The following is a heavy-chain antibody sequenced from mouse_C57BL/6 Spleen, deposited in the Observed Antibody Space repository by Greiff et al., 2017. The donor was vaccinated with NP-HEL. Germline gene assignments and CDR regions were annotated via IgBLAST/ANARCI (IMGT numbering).Heavy chain of an antibody. D-gene: IGHD2-1*01. CDR1: GFTFSDYG. V-gene: IGHV5-15*01. Sequence: EVQGVESGGGLVQPGGSLKLSCAASGFTFSDYGMAWVRQAPRKGPEWVAFISNLAYSIYYADTVTGRFTISRENAKNTLYLEMSSLRSEDTAMYYCAVYYGNYDPWFAYWGQGTLVTVSA. CDR3: AVYYGNYDPWFAY. CDR2: ISNLAYSI. J-gene: IGHJ3*01.